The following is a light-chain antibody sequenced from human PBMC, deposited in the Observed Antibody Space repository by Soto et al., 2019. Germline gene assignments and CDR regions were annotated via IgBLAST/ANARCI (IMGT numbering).Light chain of an antibody. J-gene: IGLJ3*02. CDR1: SSDVGGYNY. CDR2: EVS. Sequence: QSALTQPASVSGSPGQSITISCTGTSSDVGGYNYVSWYQQHPGKAPKLMIYEVSHRPSGVSNRFSGSKSANTASLTISGLQAEDEADYYCSSYTSSSTLVFGGGTKLTLL. V-gene: IGLV2-14*01. CDR3: SSYTSSSTLV.